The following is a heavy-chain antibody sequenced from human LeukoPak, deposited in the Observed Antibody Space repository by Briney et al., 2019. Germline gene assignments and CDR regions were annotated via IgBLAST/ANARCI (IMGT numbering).Heavy chain of an antibody. V-gene: IGHV3-30*18. CDR2: ISYDASNK. CDR3: AKVGDGYNYSPPGH. Sequence: GGSLRLSCAASGFTFSRYGMHWVRQTPGKGLEWVAVISYDASNKYYADSVKGRFTISRDNPKNTLYLQMNSLRTEDTAVYYCAKVGDGYNYSPPGHWGQGSLVTVSS. J-gene: IGHJ4*02. CDR1: GFTFSRYG. D-gene: IGHD5-24*01.